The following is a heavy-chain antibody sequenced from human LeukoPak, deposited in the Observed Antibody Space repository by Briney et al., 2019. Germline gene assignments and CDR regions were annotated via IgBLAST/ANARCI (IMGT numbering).Heavy chain of an antibody. V-gene: IGHV3-43*02. CDR3: AKVKTNYFYYLDV. Sequence: PGGSLRLSCAASGFTFRDYGMHWVRQAPGKGLEWVSLIGAVGDITSYAASAKSRFTLSRDNGKNSLYLQINSLRTEDTALYYCAKVKTNYFYYLDVWGKGTTVTVSS. CDR1: GFTFRDYG. CDR2: IGAVGDIT. J-gene: IGHJ6*03.